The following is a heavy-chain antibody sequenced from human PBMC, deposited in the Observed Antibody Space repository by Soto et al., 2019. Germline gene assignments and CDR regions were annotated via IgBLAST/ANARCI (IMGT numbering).Heavy chain of an antibody. CDR1: GYTFTSYG. CDR2: ISAYNGNT. Sequence: VKVSCKASGYTFTSYGISWVRQAPGQGLEWMGWISAYNGNTNYAQKLQGRVTMTTDTSTSTAYMELRSLRSDDTAVYYCARASGIVGAYYFDYWGQGTLVTVSS. J-gene: IGHJ4*02. CDR3: ARASGIVGAYYFDY. V-gene: IGHV1-18*01. D-gene: IGHD1-26*01.